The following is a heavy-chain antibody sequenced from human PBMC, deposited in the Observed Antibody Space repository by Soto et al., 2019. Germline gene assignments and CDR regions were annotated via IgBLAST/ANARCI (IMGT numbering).Heavy chain of an antibody. Sequence: PSETLSLTCAVSGYSISSSNWWGWIRQPPGKGLEWIGYIYYSGTTYYNPSLKSRVTMSVDTSKNQFSLKLTSVTAVDTAIYYCAGDVRIGSHRFDYWGPGTLVTVSS. D-gene: IGHD1-26*01. CDR1: GYSISSSNW. J-gene: IGHJ4*02. V-gene: IGHV4-28*03. CDR3: AGDVRIGSHRFDY. CDR2: IYYSGTT.